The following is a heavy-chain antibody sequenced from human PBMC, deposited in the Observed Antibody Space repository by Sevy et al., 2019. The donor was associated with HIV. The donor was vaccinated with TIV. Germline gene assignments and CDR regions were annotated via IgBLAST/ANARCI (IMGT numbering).Heavy chain of an antibody. D-gene: IGHD1-26*01. Sequence: GGSLRLSCAASGFTFSSYAMSWVRQAPGKGLEWGSAISGSGGSTYYADSVKGRFTISRDNSKNTLYLQMNSLRAEDTAVYYCAKGGAHSGSYWGDAFDIWGQGTMVTVSS. CDR2: ISGSGGST. V-gene: IGHV3-23*01. CDR1: GFTFSSYA. J-gene: IGHJ3*02. CDR3: AKGGAHSGSYWGDAFDI.